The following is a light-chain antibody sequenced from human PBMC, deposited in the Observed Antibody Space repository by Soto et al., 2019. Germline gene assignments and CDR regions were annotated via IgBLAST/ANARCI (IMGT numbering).Light chain of an antibody. CDR2: DVS. CDR3: SSYTSGFYV. CDR1: SSDVGGYNY. V-gene: IGLV2-14*01. Sequence: QSVLTQPASVSGSPGQSITISCTGTSSDVGGYNYVSWYQQHPGKAPKLMIYDVSDRPSGVSNRFSGSKSGNTASLTISGLQAEDEADYYCSSYTSGFYVFVTGTKVTVL. J-gene: IGLJ1*01.